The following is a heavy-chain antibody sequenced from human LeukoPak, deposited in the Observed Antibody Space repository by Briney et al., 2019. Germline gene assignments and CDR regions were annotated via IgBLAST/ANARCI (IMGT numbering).Heavy chain of an antibody. J-gene: IGHJ4*02. V-gene: IGHV3-23*01. CDR3: AKYVYYYDSSGYYSPLL. CDR1: GFTFSSYA. CDR2: ISASGSST. Sequence: GGSLRLSCAASGFTFSSYAMNWVRQALGKGLEWVSTISASGSSTYHAVSVKGRFTISRDNSKNTLYLQMNTLRAEDTAVYYCAKYVYYYDSSGYYSPLLWGQGTLVTVSS. D-gene: IGHD3-22*01.